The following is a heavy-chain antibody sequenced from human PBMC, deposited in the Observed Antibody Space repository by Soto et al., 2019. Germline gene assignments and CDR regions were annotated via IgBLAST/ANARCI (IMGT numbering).Heavy chain of an antibody. CDR3: ESGRIVVVGRRESYGMDV. CDR2: IIPGFGIV. D-gene: IGHD6-19*01. Sequence: QVQLVQSGAEVKKPGSSVRVSCKASGGTPSNSAFSWVRQAPGQGLEWMGVIIPGFGIVKYAQNLEARVTITAAESTITAYMELSSLRYEDSAVYYWESGRIVVVGRRESYGMDVWGEVTTVTVSS. CDR1: GGTPSNSA. V-gene: IGHV1-69*01. J-gene: IGHJ6*04.